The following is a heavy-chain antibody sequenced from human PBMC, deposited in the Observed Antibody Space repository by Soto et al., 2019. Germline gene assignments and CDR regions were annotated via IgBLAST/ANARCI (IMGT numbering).Heavy chain of an antibody. CDR2: TYYRSKWYN. Sequence: SQTLSLPCAISGDSVSSNSAACDFIRQSPSRGLEWLGRTYYRSKWYNDYAVSVKSRITINPDTSKNQFSLQLNSVTPEDTAVYYCARDPAAAPGDFDYWGQGTLVTVSS. CDR3: ARDPAAAPGDFDY. V-gene: IGHV6-1*01. CDR1: GDSVSSNSAA. J-gene: IGHJ4*02. D-gene: IGHD6-13*01.